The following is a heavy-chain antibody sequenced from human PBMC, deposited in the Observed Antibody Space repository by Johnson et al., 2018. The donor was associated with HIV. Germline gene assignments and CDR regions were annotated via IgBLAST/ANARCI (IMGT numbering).Heavy chain of an antibody. CDR1: GFTVSSNY. J-gene: IGHJ3*02. V-gene: IGHV3-20*04. Sequence: VQLVESGGGVVQPGGSLRLSCAVSGFTVSSNYMSWVRQAPGKGLEWVSGIHWNGGSTGYADSVKGRFTISRDNAKNSLYLQMNSLRAEDTAVYYCAKDITGTDHAFDIWGQGTMVTVSS. D-gene: IGHD1-20*01. CDR2: IHWNGGST. CDR3: AKDITGTDHAFDI.